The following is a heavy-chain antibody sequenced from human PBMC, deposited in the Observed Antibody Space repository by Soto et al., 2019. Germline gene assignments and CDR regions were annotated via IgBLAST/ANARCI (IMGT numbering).Heavy chain of an antibody. V-gene: IGHV3-23*01. CDR1: GFTFSSYA. D-gene: IGHD2-15*01. Sequence: GGSLRLSCAASGFTFSSYAMGWVRQGPGKGLEWVAVVSIGGSTHYADSVRGRFTISRDNSKNTPSLQMNSLTAEDTAVYFCAKRRGAGGHFDYWGQGALVT. CDR2: VSIGGST. J-gene: IGHJ4*02. CDR3: AKRRGAGGHFDY.